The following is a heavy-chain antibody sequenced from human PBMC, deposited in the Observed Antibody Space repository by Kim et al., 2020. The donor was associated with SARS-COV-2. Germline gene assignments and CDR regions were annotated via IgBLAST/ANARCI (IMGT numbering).Heavy chain of an antibody. J-gene: IGHJ6*02. V-gene: IGHV3-74*01. Sequence: GGSLRLSCDASGFTFSTYWMHWVRQVPGKGLVWVSRTNEDGSFTNHADSVKGRFTISRDNGKNMLYLQMNRLRAEDTAVYYCGRDLGGRGSVWGHGTTVIVSS. CDR1: GFTFSTYW. CDR2: TNEDGSFT. D-gene: IGHD1-26*01. CDR3: GRDLGGRGSV.